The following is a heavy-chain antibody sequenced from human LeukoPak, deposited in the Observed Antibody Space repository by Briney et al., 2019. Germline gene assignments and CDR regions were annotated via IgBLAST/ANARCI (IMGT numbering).Heavy chain of an antibody. CDR2: ISAYNGNT. J-gene: IGHJ3*02. CDR3: ARVGSYSGSYDAFDI. Sequence: ASVEVSCKASGYTFTSYGISWVRQAPGQGLEWMGWISAYNGNTNYAQKLQGRVTMTTDTSTSTAYMELRSLRSDDTAVYYCARVGSYSGSYDAFDIWGQGTMVTVSS. V-gene: IGHV1-18*01. CDR1: GYTFTSYG. D-gene: IGHD1-26*01.